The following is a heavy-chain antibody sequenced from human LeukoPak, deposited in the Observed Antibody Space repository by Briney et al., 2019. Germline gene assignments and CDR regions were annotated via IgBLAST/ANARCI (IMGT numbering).Heavy chain of an antibody. V-gene: IGHV1-18*01. J-gene: IGHJ4*02. D-gene: IGHD6-6*01. CDR3: ARDLADYSSSSSIDY. Sequence: ASVKVSCKASGYTFTSYGISWVRQAPGQGLEWMGWISAYNGNTNYAQKLQGRVTMTTDTSTSTAYMELRSLRPDDTAVYYCARDLADYSSSSSIDYWGQGTLVTVSS. CDR1: GYTFTSYG. CDR2: ISAYNGNT.